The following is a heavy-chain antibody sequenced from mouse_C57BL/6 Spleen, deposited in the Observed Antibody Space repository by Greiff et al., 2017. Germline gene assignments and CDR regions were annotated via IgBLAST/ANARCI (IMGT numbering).Heavy chain of an antibody. D-gene: IGHD2-2*01. V-gene: IGHV1-26*01. CDR1: GYTFTDYY. Sequence: VQLQQSGPELVKPGASVKISCKASGYTFTDYYMNWVKQSHGKSLEWIGDINPNNGGTSYNQKFKGKATLTVDKSSSTAYMELRSLTSEDSAVYYCARRDDGYDLSYWYFDVWGTGTTVTVSS. J-gene: IGHJ1*03. CDR3: ARRDDGYDLSYWYFDV. CDR2: INPNNGGT.